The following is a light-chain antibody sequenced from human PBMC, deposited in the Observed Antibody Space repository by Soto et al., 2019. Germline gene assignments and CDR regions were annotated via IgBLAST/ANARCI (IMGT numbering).Light chain of an antibody. CDR1: QRINSW. CDR2: AAS. Sequence: DIQMTQPPSSVSASVGDRVTITCRASQRINSWLAWYQQRPGKAPKLLIYAASSLQSGVPSRFSCSGFGTDFTLTISSLQPEDIATYYCQLATSLPPWTFGQGTKVDIK. J-gene: IGKJ1*01. CDR3: QLATSLPPWT. V-gene: IGKV1-12*01.